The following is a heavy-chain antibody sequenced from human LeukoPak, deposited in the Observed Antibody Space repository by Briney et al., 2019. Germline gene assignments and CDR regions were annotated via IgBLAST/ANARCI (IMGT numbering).Heavy chain of an antibody. CDR2: IIPIFGTA. Sequence: VASVKVSCKASGCTFNSYAISWVRQAPGQGLEWVGGIIPIFGTANYAEKFQGRVTITADESTSTAYMELSSLRSEDTAVYYCASITMIELYYFDYWGQGTLVTVSS. CDR3: ASITMIELYYFDY. V-gene: IGHV1-69*13. J-gene: IGHJ4*02. CDR1: GCTFNSYA. D-gene: IGHD3-22*01.